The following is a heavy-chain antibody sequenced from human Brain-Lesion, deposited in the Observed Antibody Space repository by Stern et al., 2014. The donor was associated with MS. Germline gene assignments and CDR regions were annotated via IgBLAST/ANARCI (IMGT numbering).Heavy chain of an antibody. CDR1: GGSISSSNW. V-gene: IGHV4-4*02. CDR3: ARFPASRPHVFDS. D-gene: IGHD6-13*01. Sequence: VQLVESGPGLVKPSGTLSLTCAVSGGSISSSNWWSWVRQSPGKGLEWIGKTEHRGTPTYTPSLKGGAPVSVNKSKNPFSLHLGSGTAPDTAVIFWARFPASRPHVFDSWGQGTLVTVSS. CDR2: TEHRGTP. J-gene: IGHJ4*02.